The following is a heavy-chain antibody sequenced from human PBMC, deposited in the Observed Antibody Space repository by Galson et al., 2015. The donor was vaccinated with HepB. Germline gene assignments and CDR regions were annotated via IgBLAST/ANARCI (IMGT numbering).Heavy chain of an antibody. CDR1: GYTFSNYW. D-gene: IGHD3-3*02. J-gene: IGHJ6*02. CDR3: ARRGPFFDDIASRYYALDV. Sequence: QSGAEVKKPGESLRISCKVSGYTFSNYWIGWVRQMPGKGLEWMGIVYPGDSDARYTPSFQGHVTISADKPIDTAYLQWSSLKTSDTAIYYCARRGPFFDDIASRYYALDVWGQGTTVTVSS. CDR2: VYPGDSDA. V-gene: IGHV5-51*01.